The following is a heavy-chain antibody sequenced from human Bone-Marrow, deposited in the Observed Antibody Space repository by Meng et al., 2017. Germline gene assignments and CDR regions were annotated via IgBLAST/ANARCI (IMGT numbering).Heavy chain of an antibody. CDR2: IYHSGST. CDR3: ARARGIAVAEPWDY. J-gene: IGHJ4*02. D-gene: IGHD6-19*01. Sequence: QVPPQEAGPGLVKPSGTLSLSVAVAGGPSSSSNCWSLGRQTPGKGLEWIGEIYHSGSTNYNPSLKSRVTISVDKSKNQFSLKLSSVTAADTAVYYCARARGIAVAEPWDYWGQGTLVTVSS. CDR1: GGPSSSSNC. V-gene: IGHV4-4*02.